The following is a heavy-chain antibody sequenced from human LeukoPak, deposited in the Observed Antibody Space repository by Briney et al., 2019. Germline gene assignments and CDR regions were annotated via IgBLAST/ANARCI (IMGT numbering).Heavy chain of an antibody. CDR1: GGSFRGYY. CDR3: ARGRNYFERSGYYYYFDY. Sequence: ASDSLSLTCAVSGGSFRGYYWNWIRQPPGKGLEWDGAINSSGGTSYNPSLTSRLTRSGDTSKYPFSLKLSTVTAADTAVYYCARGRNYFERSGYYYYFDYWGQGTLVTVAS. CDR2: INSSGGT. D-gene: IGHD3-22*01. V-gene: IGHV4-34*01. J-gene: IGHJ4*01.